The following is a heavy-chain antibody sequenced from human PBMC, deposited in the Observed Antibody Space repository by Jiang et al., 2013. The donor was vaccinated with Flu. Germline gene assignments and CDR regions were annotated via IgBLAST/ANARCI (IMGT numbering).Heavy chain of an antibody. CDR1: GGSISSSSYY. CDR2: IYYSGST. D-gene: IGHD6-19*01. J-gene: IGHJ3*02. V-gene: IGHV4-39*01. Sequence: GSGLVKPSETLSLTCTVSGGSISSSSYYWGWIRQPPGKGLEWIGSIYYSGSTYYNPSLKSRVTISVDTSKNQFSLKLSSVTAADTAVYYCATPQYSSGFDAFDIWGQGTMVTVSS. CDR3: ATPQYSSGFDAFDI.